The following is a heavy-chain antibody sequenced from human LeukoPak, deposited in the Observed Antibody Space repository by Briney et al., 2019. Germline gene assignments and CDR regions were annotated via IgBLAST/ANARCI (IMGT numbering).Heavy chain of an antibody. Sequence: GGSLRLSCAASGFTFSSYWMHWVRQAPGKGLVWVSRINSDGSSTSYVDSVKGRFTISRDNAKNTLYLQMNSLRAEDTAVYYCARGYYDSTPGYWGQGTLVTVSS. V-gene: IGHV3-74*01. D-gene: IGHD3-22*01. CDR1: GFTFSSYW. J-gene: IGHJ4*02. CDR2: INSDGSST. CDR3: ARGYYDSTPGY.